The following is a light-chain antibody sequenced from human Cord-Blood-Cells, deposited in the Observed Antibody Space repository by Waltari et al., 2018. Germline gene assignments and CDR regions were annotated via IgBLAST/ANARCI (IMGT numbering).Light chain of an antibody. CDR2: GAS. J-gene: IGKJ4*01. Sequence: EIVMTQYPATLSVSPGERATLSCRASQSVSSNLAWYQQKPGQAPRLLIYGASTRATGIPARFSGSVSGTEFTLTISSLQSEDFAVYYCQQYNNWPLTFGGGTKVEIK. CDR1: QSVSSN. V-gene: IGKV3-15*01. CDR3: QQYNNWPLT.